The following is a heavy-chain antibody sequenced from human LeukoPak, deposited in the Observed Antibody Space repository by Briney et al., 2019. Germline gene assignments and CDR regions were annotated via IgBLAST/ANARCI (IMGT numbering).Heavy chain of an antibody. D-gene: IGHD5-24*01. J-gene: IGHJ4*02. V-gene: IGHV3-53*01. CDR3: AGGRGWLQLVY. CDR1: GFAVSSTY. Sequence: PGGSLRLSCAASGFAVSSTYMSWVRQAPGKGLEWFSVIYSGGRTYYADSVKGRFTISRDNSKNTLYLQMNSLRVEDTAVYYCAGGRGWLQLVYWGQGTLVTVSS. CDR2: IYSGGRT.